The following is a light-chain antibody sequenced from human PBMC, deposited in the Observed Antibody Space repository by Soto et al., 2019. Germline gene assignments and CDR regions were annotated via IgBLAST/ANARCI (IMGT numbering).Light chain of an antibody. Sequence: DIQLTQSPSFLSASVGDRVTITCRTSQDISSYLAWYQQKPGKAPQLLISAASTLQSGVPSRFSGSGSGTEFTLTISSLQPEDFATSYCQQLKSHPISFGGGTKVEI. CDR3: QQLKSHPIS. V-gene: IGKV1-9*01. CDR2: AAS. CDR1: QDISSY. J-gene: IGKJ4*01.